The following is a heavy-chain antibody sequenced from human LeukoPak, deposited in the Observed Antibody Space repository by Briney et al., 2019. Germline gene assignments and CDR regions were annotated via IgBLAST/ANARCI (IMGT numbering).Heavy chain of an antibody. Sequence: ASVKVSCKASGYIFTSYYMHWVRQAPGQGLEWMGWISAYNGNTNYAQKLQGRVTMTTDTSTSTAYMELRSLRSDDTAVYYCARDLSVLLWFGDDAFDIWGQGTMVTVSS. CDR3: ARDLSVLLWFGDDAFDI. V-gene: IGHV1-18*04. CDR1: GYIFTSYY. CDR2: ISAYNGNT. D-gene: IGHD3-10*01. J-gene: IGHJ3*02.